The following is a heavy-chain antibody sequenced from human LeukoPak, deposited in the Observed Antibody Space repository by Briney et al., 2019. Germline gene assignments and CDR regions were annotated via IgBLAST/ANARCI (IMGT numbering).Heavy chain of an antibody. CDR1: GFTFSSYG. J-gene: IGHJ6*03. Sequence: GGSLRLSCAASGFTFSSYGMHWVRQAPGKGLEWVAFIRYDGSNKYYADSVKGRFTISRNNSKNTLYLQMNSLRAEDTAVYYCAKERTLYYYYMDVWGKGTTVTVSS. V-gene: IGHV3-30*02. CDR2: IRYDGSNK. D-gene: IGHD2-2*01. CDR3: AKERTLYYYYMDV.